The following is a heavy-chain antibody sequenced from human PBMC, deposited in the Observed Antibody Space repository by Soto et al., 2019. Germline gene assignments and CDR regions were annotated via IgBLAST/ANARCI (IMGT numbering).Heavy chain of an antibody. CDR1: GGSISSYY. D-gene: IGHD6-13*01. J-gene: IGHJ4*02. CDR2: IYYSGST. Sequence: PSETLSLTCTVSGGSISSYYWSWIRQPPGKGLEWIGYIYYSGSTNYNPSLKSRVTISVDTSKNQFSLKLSSVTAADTAVYYCARDPVPYSSSWTTLWGQGTLVTVSS. CDR3: ARDPVPYSSSWTTL. V-gene: IGHV4-59*01.